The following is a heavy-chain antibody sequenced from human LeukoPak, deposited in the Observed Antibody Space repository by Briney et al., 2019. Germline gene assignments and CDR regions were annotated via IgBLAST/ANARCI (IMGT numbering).Heavy chain of an antibody. D-gene: IGHD1-26*01. Sequence: GGSLRLSCAASGFTFDDYGMSWVRQAPGKGLEWVSGINWNGGSTGYADSVKGRFTTSRDNAKNSLYLQMISLRAEDTALYYCARGRGSYPRYYFDYWGQGTLVTVSS. CDR3: ARGRGSYPRYYFDY. CDR1: GFTFDDYG. CDR2: INWNGGST. V-gene: IGHV3-20*04. J-gene: IGHJ4*02.